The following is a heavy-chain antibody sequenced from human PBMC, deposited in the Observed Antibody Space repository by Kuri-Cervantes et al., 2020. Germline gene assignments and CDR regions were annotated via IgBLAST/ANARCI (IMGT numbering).Heavy chain of an antibody. CDR3: ARLGPIPSRIDY. Sequence: GSLRLSCAVSGYSISSGYFWGWIRQPPGEGLEWIGSISHSGSTYYNPSLKSRVTISEDTSKNQFSLKLSSVTAADTAVYYCARLGPIPSRIDYWGQGTLVTVSS. J-gene: IGHJ4*02. CDR2: ISHSGST. V-gene: IGHV4-38-2*01. D-gene: IGHD2-2*02. CDR1: GYSISSGYF.